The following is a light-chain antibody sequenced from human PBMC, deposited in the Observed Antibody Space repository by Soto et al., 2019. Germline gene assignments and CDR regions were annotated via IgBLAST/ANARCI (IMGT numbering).Light chain of an antibody. CDR2: VAS. Sequence: AIRMTQSPSSFSASTGDRVTITCRASQGISRYLNWYQQKPGKAPNLLIYVASSLQSEVPSRFSGSGSGTYFTFTIHSLQPEDVATYYCQQYDHLSLTFGGGTKVDIK. J-gene: IGKJ4*01. CDR1: QGISRY. V-gene: IGKV1-8*01. CDR3: QQYDHLSLT.